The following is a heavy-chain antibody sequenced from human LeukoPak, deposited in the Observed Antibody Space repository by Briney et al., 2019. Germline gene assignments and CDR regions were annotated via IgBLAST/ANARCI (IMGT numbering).Heavy chain of an antibody. Sequence: GGSLRLSCAASGSIVSTNYMSWVRQAPGKGLEWVSVIFSGGSTYYADSVKGRFTISRDNAKNSLYLQMNSLRAEDAAVYYCARATQAYFDWLSPFDYWGQGTLVTVSS. CDR3: ARATQAYFDWLSPFDY. CDR1: GSIVSTNY. D-gene: IGHD3-9*01. V-gene: IGHV3-53*01. CDR2: IFSGGST. J-gene: IGHJ4*02.